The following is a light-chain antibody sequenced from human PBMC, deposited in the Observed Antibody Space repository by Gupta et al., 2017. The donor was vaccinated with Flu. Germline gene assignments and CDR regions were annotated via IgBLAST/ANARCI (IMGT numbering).Light chain of an antibody. J-gene: IGLJ2*01. V-gene: IGLV1-47*01. CDR3: PAWDATLGGCL. CDR1: SSNIGINY. CDR2: RHD. Sequence: QAVLSQPASASGAPGRRGPISCSGSSSNIGINYVYWYHQVPGTAPKLLLSRHDQRPPGVPDRFSGSQSGTSASLALSGLRSEDGADYYCPAWDATLGGCLFGGGPKLTVL.